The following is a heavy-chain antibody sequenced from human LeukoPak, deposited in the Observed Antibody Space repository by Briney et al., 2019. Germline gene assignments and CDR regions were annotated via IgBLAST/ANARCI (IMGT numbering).Heavy chain of an antibody. CDR2: IKSKTDGGTT. Sequence: PGGSLRLSCAASGFTFSNAWMSWVRQAPGKGLEWVGRIKSKTDGGTTDYAAPGKGRFTISRDDSKNTLYLQMNSLKTEDAAVYYCTTDGGEADSSGQDYWGQGTLVTVSS. CDR1: GFTFSNAW. CDR3: TTDGGEADSSGQDY. D-gene: IGHD3-22*01. V-gene: IGHV3-15*01. J-gene: IGHJ4*02.